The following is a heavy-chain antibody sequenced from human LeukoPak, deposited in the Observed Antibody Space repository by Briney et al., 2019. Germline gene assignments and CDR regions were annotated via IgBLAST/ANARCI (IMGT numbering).Heavy chain of an antibody. Sequence: PSETLSLTCGVYGGSFSGYFWSWIRQPPGKGLEWIGEIDHSGNTYYNSSLKSRVILSVDTSKNQFSLNLTSVTAADTAVYYCARRGQAGYLYWGQGTLVTVSS. D-gene: IGHD3-16*02. CDR1: GGSFSGYF. J-gene: IGHJ4*02. CDR3: ARRGQAGYLY. V-gene: IGHV4-34*01. CDR2: IDHSGNT.